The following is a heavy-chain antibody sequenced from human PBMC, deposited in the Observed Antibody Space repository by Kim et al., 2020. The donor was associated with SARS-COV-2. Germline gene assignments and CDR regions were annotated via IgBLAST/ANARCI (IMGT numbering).Heavy chain of an antibody. CDR3: ARESIFEVPNYYYYGMDV. V-gene: IGHV4-59*01. D-gene: IGHD3-3*02. J-gene: IGHJ6*02. Sequence: TSRVTRSVDTSKNQFSLKLSSVTAADTAVYYCARESIFEVPNYYYYGMDVWGQGTTVTVSS.